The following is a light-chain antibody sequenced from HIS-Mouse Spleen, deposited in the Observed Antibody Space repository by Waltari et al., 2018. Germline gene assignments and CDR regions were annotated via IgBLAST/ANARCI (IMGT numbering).Light chain of an antibody. CDR3: YSTDSSGNHRV. V-gene: IGLV3-10*01. CDR2: EDS. CDR1: ALPKKY. Sequence: SYELTQPPSVSVSPGQMARITCSGDALPKKYAYWYQQKSGQAPVLVIYEDSKRPSGIPERVSGASSGTMATLTISGAQVEDEADYYCYSTDSSGNHRVFGGGTKLTVL. J-gene: IGLJ2*01.